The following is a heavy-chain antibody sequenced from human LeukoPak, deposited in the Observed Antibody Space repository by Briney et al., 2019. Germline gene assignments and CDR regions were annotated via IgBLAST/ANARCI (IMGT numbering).Heavy chain of an antibody. Sequence: PSETLSLTCAVYGGSFSGYYWSWIRQPPGKGLEWIGEINHRGSTNYNPSLKSRVTISVDTSKNQFSLKLSSVTAADTAVYYCARGGYSYGPFDYWGQGTLVTVSS. V-gene: IGHV4-34*01. CDR1: GGSFSGYY. CDR3: ARGGYSYGPFDY. J-gene: IGHJ4*02. CDR2: INHRGST. D-gene: IGHD5-18*01.